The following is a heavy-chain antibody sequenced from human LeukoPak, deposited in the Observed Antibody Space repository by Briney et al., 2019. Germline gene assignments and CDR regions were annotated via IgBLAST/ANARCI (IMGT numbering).Heavy chain of an antibody. CDR1: GFTFDDYG. CDR3: AKDPYYYGSGSMGL. V-gene: IGHV3-20*04. D-gene: IGHD3-10*01. CDR2: INWNGGST. Sequence: PGGSLRLSCAASGFTFDDYGMSWVRQAPGKGLELVSGINWNGGSTGYADSVKGRFTISRDNAKNSLYLQMNSLRAEDTALYYCAKDPYYYGSGSMGLWGQGTMVTVSS. J-gene: IGHJ3*01.